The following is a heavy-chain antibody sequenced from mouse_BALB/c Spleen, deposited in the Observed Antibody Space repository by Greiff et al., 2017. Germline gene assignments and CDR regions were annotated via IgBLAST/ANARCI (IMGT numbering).Heavy chain of an antibody. Sequence: DVKLVESGGGLVQPGGSLKLSCAASGFTFNSYTMSWVRQTPEKRLEWVAYISNGGGSTYYPDTVKGRFTISRDNAKNTLYLQMSSLKSEDTAMYYCARLGGNFYYYAMDYWGQGTSVTVSS. V-gene: IGHV5-12-2*01. CDR3: ARLGGNFYYYAMDY. CDR2: ISNGGGST. J-gene: IGHJ4*01. D-gene: IGHD2-1*01. CDR1: GFTFNSYT.